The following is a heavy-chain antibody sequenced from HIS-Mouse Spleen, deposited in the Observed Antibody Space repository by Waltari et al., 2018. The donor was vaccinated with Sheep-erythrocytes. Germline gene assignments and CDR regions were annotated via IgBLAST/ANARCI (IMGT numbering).Heavy chain of an antibody. CDR3: ARHKDTAMVHFDY. CDR2: IYYSGRT. CDR1: GGSISSSSYY. Sequence: QLQLQESGPGLVKPSETLSLTCTVSGGSISSSSYYWGWIRQPPGKGLEWIGSIYYSGRTYNHPSLKSRVTISVDTSKNQFSLTLSSVTAADTAVYYCARHKDTAMVHFDYWGQGTLVTVSS. J-gene: IGHJ4*02. D-gene: IGHD5-18*01. V-gene: IGHV4-39*01.